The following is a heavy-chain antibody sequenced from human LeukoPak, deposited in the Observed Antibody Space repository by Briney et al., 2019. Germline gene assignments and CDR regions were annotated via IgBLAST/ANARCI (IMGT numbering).Heavy chain of an antibody. D-gene: IGHD1-20*01. J-gene: IGHJ5*02. CDR2: ISYDGSKK. CDR1: GFTLSSYG. CDR3: ARGRYNWKGEGVNWFDP. V-gene: IGHV3-30*03. Sequence: PGGSLRLSCAASGFTLSSYGMHWVRQAPGKGLEWVAVISYDGSKKYYADSVKGRFTISRDNSKNTLYLQMDSLRAEDAAVYYCARGRYNWKGEGVNWFDPWGQGTLVTVSS.